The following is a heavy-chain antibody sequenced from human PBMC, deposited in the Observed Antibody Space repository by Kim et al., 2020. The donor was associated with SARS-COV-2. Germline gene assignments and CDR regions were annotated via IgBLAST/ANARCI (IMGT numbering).Heavy chain of an antibody. CDR1: GGSISSGDYY. CDR2: IYYSGST. CDR3: ARARATSITIFGVVIVHNFDY. D-gene: IGHD3-3*01. J-gene: IGHJ4*02. V-gene: IGHV4-30-4*01. Sequence: SETLSLTCTVSGGSISSGDYYWSCIRQPPGNGLEWIGYIYYSGSTYYNPSLKSRVTISVDTSKNQFSLKLSSVTAADTAVYYCARARATSITIFGVVIVHNFDYWGQGTLVTVSS.